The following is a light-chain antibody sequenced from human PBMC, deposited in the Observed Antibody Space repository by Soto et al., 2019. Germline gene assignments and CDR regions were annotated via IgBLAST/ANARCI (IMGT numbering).Light chain of an antibody. CDR2: GVH. V-gene: IGLV2-14*03. Sequence: QSALTQPISVSGSPGQSITISCTGNSNDIGSYDYVCWYQQHPGKAPSILIHGVHNRSPGISGRFSASKSGLTASLPISGLQAEDEADYYCTAFSANRVYLFGPGTKVTVL. CDR1: SNDIGSYDY. CDR3: TAFSANRVYL. J-gene: IGLJ1*01.